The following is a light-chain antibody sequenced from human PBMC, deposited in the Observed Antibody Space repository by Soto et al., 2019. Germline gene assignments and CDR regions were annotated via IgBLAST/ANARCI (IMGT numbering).Light chain of an antibody. V-gene: IGKV1-9*01. CDR1: QDISDY. Sequence: DIQLTQSPSFLSASVGDRVTITCRASQDISDYLAWYQQRPGKAPKLLVYAASTLQSGVPSRFSGSGSGTEFTLAISRLEPEDFALYYCQQYGSPPFTFGGGTKVDI. CDR3: QQYGSPPFT. CDR2: AAS. J-gene: IGKJ4*01.